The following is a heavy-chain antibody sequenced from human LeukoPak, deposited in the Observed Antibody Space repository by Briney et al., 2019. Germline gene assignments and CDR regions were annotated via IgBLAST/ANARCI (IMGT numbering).Heavy chain of an antibody. D-gene: IGHD2-2*02. J-gene: IGHJ3*02. Sequence: PSVTLSLTCTVSGGSISSYYWSWIRQPPGKGLEWIGYIYYSGSTNYNPSLKSRVTISVDTSKIEFSLRLSSVTDADTAVYYCATYCSSTSCYNHAFDIWGQGTMVTVSS. CDR2: IYYSGST. CDR3: ATYCSSTSCYNHAFDI. V-gene: IGHV4-59*08. CDR1: GGSISSYY.